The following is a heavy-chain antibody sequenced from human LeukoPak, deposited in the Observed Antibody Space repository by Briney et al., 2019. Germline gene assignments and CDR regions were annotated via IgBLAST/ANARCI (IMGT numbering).Heavy chain of an antibody. Sequence: ASVKVSCKASGYTFTSYYIHWMRQAPGQGLEWMGWINPNSGDTNYAQKFEGRVTMTRDTSISTANMELSRLRSDDTAVYYCARGRSVNYYGQDYWGQGALVPVSS. CDR3: ARGRSVNYYGQDY. V-gene: IGHV1-2*02. CDR2: INPNSGDT. CDR1: GYTFTSYY. J-gene: IGHJ4*02. D-gene: IGHD3-10*01.